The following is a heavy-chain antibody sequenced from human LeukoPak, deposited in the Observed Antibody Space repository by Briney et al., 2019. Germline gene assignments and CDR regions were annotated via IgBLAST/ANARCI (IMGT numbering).Heavy chain of an antibody. Sequence: GGSLRLSYAASGVTFSHYGVHWVRQVPGRGPQWVAVISYDGSNPHYVDSVKGRFTISRDNAKNSLYLQMNSLRAEDTAVYYCARVVWDDSRYFDYWGQGTLVTVSS. D-gene: IGHD3-22*01. J-gene: IGHJ4*02. V-gene: IGHV3-30*03. CDR1: GVTFSHYG. CDR3: ARVVWDDSRYFDY. CDR2: ISYDGSNP.